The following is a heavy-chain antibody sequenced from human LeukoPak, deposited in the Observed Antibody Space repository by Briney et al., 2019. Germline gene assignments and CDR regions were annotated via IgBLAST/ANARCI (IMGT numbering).Heavy chain of an antibody. CDR3: AKSRARLVPSGSYYSELYYFDY. J-gene: IGHJ4*02. Sequence: GGSLRLSCAASGFTFGSYAMTWVRQAPGKGLEWVSVIYSSGSTYYADSVKGRFTISRDNSKNTLYLQMDSLRAEDTAVYYCAKSRARLVPSGSYYSELYYFDYWGQGTLVTVSS. CDR1: GFTFGSYA. CDR2: IYSSGST. D-gene: IGHD3-10*01. V-gene: IGHV3-66*01.